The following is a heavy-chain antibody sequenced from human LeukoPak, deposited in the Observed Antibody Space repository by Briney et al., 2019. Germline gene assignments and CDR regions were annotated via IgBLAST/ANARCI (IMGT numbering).Heavy chain of an antibody. D-gene: IGHD3-3*01. Sequence: GRSLRLSCAASGFTFSSYATHWVRQAPGKGLEWVAVISYDGSNKYYADSVKGRFTISRDNAKNSLYLEMNSLRAEDTAVYYCASPYDFWSGYLINWGQGTLVTVSS. J-gene: IGHJ4*02. CDR2: ISYDGSNK. CDR3: ASPYDFWSGYLIN. CDR1: GFTFSSYA. V-gene: IGHV3-30*04.